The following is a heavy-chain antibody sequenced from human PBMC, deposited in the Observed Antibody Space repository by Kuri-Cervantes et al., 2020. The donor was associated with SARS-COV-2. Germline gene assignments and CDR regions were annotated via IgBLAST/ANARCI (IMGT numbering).Heavy chain of an antibody. CDR2: IYYSGIT. CDR3: ARGGVYFGSTTFFNYSDY. D-gene: IGHD3-10*01. J-gene: IGHJ4*02. Sequence: SETLSLTCAVSGDPIRGSDYNWCWIRQAPGKGLEWIGNIYYSGITHYASSLKSRVTMPIDTSKNQFCLELRSVTAAGTAVYFCARGGVYFGSTTFFNYSDYWGQGTLVTVSS. V-gene: IGHV4-30-4*01. CDR1: GDPIRGSDYN.